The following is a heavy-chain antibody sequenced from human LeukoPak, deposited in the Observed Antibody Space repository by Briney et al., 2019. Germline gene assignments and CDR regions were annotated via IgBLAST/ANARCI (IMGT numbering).Heavy chain of an antibody. D-gene: IGHD3-10*01. CDR2: MNPNGGNA. V-gene: IGHV1-8*01. J-gene: IGHJ4*02. CDR1: GYTFTSYD. Sequence: GSVKVSRKASGYTFTSYDINGVRQATGQGLEWMGRMNPNGGNAGYAQKFQGRVTMTRNTSISTAYMELSSLRSEDTAVYYCARAPVLYGSGSYYNSLDYWGQGTLVTVSS. CDR3: ARAPVLYGSGSYYNSLDY.